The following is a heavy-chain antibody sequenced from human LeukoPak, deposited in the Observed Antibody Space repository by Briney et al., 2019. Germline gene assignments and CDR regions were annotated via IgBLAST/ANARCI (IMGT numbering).Heavy chain of an antibody. D-gene: IGHD4-17*01. CDR3: ARGDDDYVRYFDY. J-gene: IGHJ4*02. CDR1: GFTFSSYS. Sequence: GGSLRLSCAASGFTFSSYSMIWVRQAPGKGLEWVSYISSGSSTRCYGDSVKGRFTISRDNAKNSLYLQMNSLRDEDTAVYYYARGDDDYVRYFDYWGQGTLVAVSS. CDR2: ISSGSSTR. V-gene: IGHV3-48*02.